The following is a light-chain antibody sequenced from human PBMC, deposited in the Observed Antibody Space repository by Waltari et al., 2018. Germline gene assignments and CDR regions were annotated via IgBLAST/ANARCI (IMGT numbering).Light chain of an antibody. CDR2: DAS. CDR3: QQYDDVPYT. Sequence: DIQMTQSPSSLSASVGDRVTITCQASQYIGHYVIWYQQKPPKAPKLLIYDASKLEIGVPSRFSGSGSGTHFSLTINSLQPEDFATYYCQQYDDVPYTFGQGTKLEIQ. J-gene: IGKJ2*01. CDR1: QYIGHY. V-gene: IGKV1-33*01.